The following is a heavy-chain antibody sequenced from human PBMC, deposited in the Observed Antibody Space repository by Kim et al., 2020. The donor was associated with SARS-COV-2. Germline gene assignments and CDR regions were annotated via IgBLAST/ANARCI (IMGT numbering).Heavy chain of an antibody. V-gene: IGHV5-51*01. D-gene: IGHD6-13*01. Sequence: GESLKISCKGSGYSFTSYWIGWVRQMPGKGLEWMGIIYPGDSDTRYSPSFQGQVTISADKSISTAYLQWSSLKASDTAMYYCARQTTAAAGNVGYYYGMDVWGQGTTVTVSS. CDR2: IYPGDSDT. CDR1: GYSFTSYW. CDR3: ARQTTAAAGNVGYYYGMDV. J-gene: IGHJ6*02.